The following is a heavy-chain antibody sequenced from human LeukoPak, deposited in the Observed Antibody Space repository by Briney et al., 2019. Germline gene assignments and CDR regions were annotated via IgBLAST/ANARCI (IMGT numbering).Heavy chain of an antibody. V-gene: IGHV3-20*04. CDR1: GFTFDDYG. J-gene: IGHJ4*02. Sequence: GGSLRLSCAASGFTFDDYGMSWVRQAPGKGLEWVSGINWNGGSTGYADSVKGRFTISRDNAKNSLYLQMNSLRAEDTALYYCAKDTILGLVGNFDYGGQGTLVTVSS. D-gene: IGHD2-21*01. CDR2: INWNGGST. CDR3: AKDTILGLVGNFDY.